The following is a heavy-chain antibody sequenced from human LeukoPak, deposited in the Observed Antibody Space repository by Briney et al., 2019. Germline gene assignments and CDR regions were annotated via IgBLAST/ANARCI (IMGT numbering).Heavy chain of an antibody. J-gene: IGHJ3*02. CDR2: IKSKVGGGTI. CDR3: TTGGGYYALDI. V-gene: IGHV3-15*07. D-gene: IGHD3-22*01. Sequence: GRSLRLSCAASGFSFTNAWMNWVRQAPGKGLEWVARIKSKVGGGTIDYTAPVKGRFTISRDDSKNTVYLQMNSLKVEDTAVYYCTTGGGYYALDIWGQGTMVTVSS. CDR1: GFSFTNAW.